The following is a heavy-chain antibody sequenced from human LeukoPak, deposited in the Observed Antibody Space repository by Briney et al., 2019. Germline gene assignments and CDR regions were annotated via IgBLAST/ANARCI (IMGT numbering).Heavy chain of an antibody. Sequence: GGSLRLSCAASGFTFSSYSMNWVRQAPGKGLEWVSSISSSSSYIYYADSVKGRFTISRDNAKNSLYLQMNSLRAEDTAVYYCARARHYTYYYDSSGYAGWFDPWGQGTLVTVSS. V-gene: IGHV3-21*01. CDR3: ARARHYTYYYDSSGYAGWFDP. D-gene: IGHD3-22*01. CDR1: GFTFSSYS. CDR2: ISSSSSYI. J-gene: IGHJ5*02.